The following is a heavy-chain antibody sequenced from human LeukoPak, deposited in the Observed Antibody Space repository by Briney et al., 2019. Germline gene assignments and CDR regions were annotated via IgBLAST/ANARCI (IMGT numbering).Heavy chain of an antibody. V-gene: IGHV1-69*05. Sequence: ASVKVSCKASGGTFSSYAISWVRQAPGQGLEWMGGIIPIFGTANYAQKFQGRVTITTDESTSTAYMELSSPRSEDTAVYYCARDGYCSGGSCYTDAFDIWGQGTMVTVSS. CDR2: IIPIFGTA. CDR1: GGTFSSYA. D-gene: IGHD2-15*01. CDR3: ARDGYCSGGSCYTDAFDI. J-gene: IGHJ3*02.